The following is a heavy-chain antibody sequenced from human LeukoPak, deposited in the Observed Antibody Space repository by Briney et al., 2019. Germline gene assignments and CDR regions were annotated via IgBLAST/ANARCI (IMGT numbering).Heavy chain of an antibody. CDR2: ISWNSDTI. CDR1: GFIFNDYA. D-gene: IGHD5-12*01. Sequence: GGSRRLSCEASGFIFNDYAMHWVRQAPGKGLEWVSGISWNSDTIGYADSVKGRFTISRDSAKNSLFLQMNSLRAEDMALYYCAKASTMVATHLNAFDLWGQGTMVTVSS. CDR3: AKASTMVATHLNAFDL. J-gene: IGHJ3*01. V-gene: IGHV3-9*03.